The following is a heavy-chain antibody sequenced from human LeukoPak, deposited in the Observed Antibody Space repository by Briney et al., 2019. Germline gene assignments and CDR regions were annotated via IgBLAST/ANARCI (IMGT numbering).Heavy chain of an antibody. V-gene: IGHV4-38-2*01. J-gene: IGHJ3*02. Sequence: PSETLSLTCAVSGYSISGGYYWGWIRQPPGKGLEWIGSIYHSGSTYYNPSLKSRVTISVDTSKNQFSLKLSSVTAADTAVYYCASSRSSGYDWAFDIWGQGTMVTVSS. CDR3: ASSRSSGYDWAFDI. CDR2: IYHSGST. D-gene: IGHD3-22*01. CDR1: GYSISGGYY.